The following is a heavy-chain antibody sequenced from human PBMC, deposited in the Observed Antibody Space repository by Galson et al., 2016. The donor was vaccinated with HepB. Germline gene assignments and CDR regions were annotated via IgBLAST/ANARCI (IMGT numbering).Heavy chain of an antibody. CDR1: GGSISSTSYY. CDR3: ARHGYSFGSSVDY. CDR2: FRYTGST. D-gene: IGHD5-18*01. Sequence: SETLSLTCTVSGGSISSTSYYWGWIRQPPGKGLEWIGSFRYTGSTYFNPSLKSRVTISDDTSKNQFSLQVTSVTAADTALYYCARHGYSFGSSVDYWGQGILVTVSS. J-gene: IGHJ4*02. V-gene: IGHV4-39*01.